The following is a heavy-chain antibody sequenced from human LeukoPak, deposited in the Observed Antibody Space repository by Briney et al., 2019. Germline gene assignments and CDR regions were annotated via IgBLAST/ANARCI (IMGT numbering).Heavy chain of an antibody. Sequence: GGSLRLSCAASGFTFSGSAMHWVRQASGKGLEWVGRIRSKANSYATAYAASVKGRFTISRDDSKNTAYLQMNSLKTEDTAVYYCTRRGWFGDFDYWGQGTLVTVSS. CDR1: GFTFSGSA. CDR2: IRSKANSYAT. D-gene: IGHD3-10*01. J-gene: IGHJ4*02. V-gene: IGHV3-73*01. CDR3: TRRGWFGDFDY.